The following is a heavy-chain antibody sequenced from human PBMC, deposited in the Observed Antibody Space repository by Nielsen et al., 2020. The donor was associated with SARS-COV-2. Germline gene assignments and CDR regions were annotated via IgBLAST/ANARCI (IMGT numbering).Heavy chain of an antibody. CDR2: INTNTGNP. V-gene: IGHV7-4-1*02. D-gene: IGHD6-13*01. CDR3: ARDGTPPYSSSWYYYYYYMDV. CDR1: GYTFTSYG. J-gene: IGHJ6*03. Sequence: ASVKVSCKASGYTFTSYGISWVRQAPGQGLEWMGWINTNTGNPTYAQGFTGRFVFSLDTSVSTAYLQISSLKAEDTAVYYCARDGTPPYSSSWYYYYYYMDVWGKGTTVTVSS.